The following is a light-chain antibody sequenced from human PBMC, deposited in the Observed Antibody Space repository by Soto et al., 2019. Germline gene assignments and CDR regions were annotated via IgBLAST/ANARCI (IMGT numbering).Light chain of an antibody. CDR2: EVN. J-gene: IGLJ6*01. CDR1: TSDVGGYNY. V-gene: IGLV2-8*01. Sequence: QSALTQPPSASGSPGQSVTISCTGTTSDVGGYNYVSWYQHHPCKAPKLMIYEVNRRHSGVPDRFSGSKSGNTASLTISGLQAEDEADYYGSSALAFGTGTQLTVL. CDR3: SSALA.